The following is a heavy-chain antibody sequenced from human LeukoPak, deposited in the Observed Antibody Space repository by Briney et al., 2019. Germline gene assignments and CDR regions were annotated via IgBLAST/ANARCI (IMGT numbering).Heavy chain of an antibody. Sequence: GKSLRLSCETAGFTFSSYVMHRVRRTPGKGLVWVSRISHDGFISYADSVKGRFTISRDNAKNTLILQMNSLRAEDTAVYYCARDWVYKIDYWGRGTLVTVSS. CDR1: GFTFSSYV. CDR3: ARDWVYKIDY. V-gene: IGHV3-74*01. J-gene: IGHJ4*02. CDR2: ISHDGFI. D-gene: IGHD5-24*01.